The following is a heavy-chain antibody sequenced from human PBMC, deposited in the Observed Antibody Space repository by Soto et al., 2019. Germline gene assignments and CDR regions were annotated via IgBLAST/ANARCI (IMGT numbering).Heavy chain of an antibody. CDR2: ISYDGSNK. CDR1: GFTFSSYA. D-gene: IGHD2-2*02. J-gene: IGHJ4*02. V-gene: IGHV3-30-3*01. Sequence: QPGGSLRLSCAASGFTFSSYAMHWVRQAPGKGLEWVAVISYDGSNKYYADSVKGRFTISRDNSKNTLYLQMNSLRAEDTAVYYCAREGGFYCSSTSCYNGLDYWGQGTLVTVS. CDR3: AREGGFYCSSTSCYNGLDY.